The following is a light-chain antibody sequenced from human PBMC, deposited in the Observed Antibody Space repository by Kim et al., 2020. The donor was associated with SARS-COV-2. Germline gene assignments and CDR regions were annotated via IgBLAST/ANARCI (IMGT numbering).Light chain of an antibody. CDR1: SSDIGGYNY. Sequence: QSVVTQPASVSGSPGQSITISCTGTSSDIGGYNYVSWYQQHPGQAPKLMIYDVTKRPSGVSDRFSGSKSGNTASLTISGLQAEDESHYYCSSYTRSITLVFGGGTQLTVL. CDR2: DVT. V-gene: IGLV2-14*03. CDR3: SSYTRSITLV. J-gene: IGLJ2*01.